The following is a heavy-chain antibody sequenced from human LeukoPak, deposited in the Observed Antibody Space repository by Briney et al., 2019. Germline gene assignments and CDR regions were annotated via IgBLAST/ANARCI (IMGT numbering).Heavy chain of an antibody. CDR2: IYYSGST. J-gene: IGHJ3*02. D-gene: IGHD2-2*02. Sequence: TPETLSLTCTVSGGSISSYYWSWIRQPPGKGLEWIGYIYYSGSTNYNPSLKSRVTISVDTSKNQFSLKLSSATAADTAVYYCARPLYTGGFDIWGQGTMVTVSS. V-gene: IGHV4-59*01. CDR1: GGSISSYY. CDR3: ARPLYTGGFDI.